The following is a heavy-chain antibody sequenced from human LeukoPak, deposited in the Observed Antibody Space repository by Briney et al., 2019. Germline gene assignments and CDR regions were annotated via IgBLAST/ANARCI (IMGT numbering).Heavy chain of an antibody. Sequence: ASVKVSCKTYGGTFSSYAIIWARQAPGQGLEWMGGIIPILGTANYAQKFQGRVTITTDESTSTVYMELRSLRSEDTAVYYCASTPLYYYYYMDVWGLGTTVTVSS. CDR1: GGTFSSYA. V-gene: IGHV1-69*05. J-gene: IGHJ6*03. CDR3: ASTPLYYYYYMDV. CDR2: IIPILGTA.